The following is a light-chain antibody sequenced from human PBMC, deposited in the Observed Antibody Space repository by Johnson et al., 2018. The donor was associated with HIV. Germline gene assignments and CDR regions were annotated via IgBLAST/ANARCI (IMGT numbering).Light chain of an antibody. CDR2: DTD. Sequence: QSVLTQPPSVSAAPGQKVTVSCSGSSSNIGNNFVSWYQQVPGTAPKLLIYDTDKRPSGIPDRFSGSKSGTSATLGISGLQTGDEADYYCGTWDNSLSAGVCRSGTKVTVL. V-gene: IGLV1-51*01. CDR1: SSNIGNNF. J-gene: IGLJ1*01. CDR3: GTWDNSLSAGV.